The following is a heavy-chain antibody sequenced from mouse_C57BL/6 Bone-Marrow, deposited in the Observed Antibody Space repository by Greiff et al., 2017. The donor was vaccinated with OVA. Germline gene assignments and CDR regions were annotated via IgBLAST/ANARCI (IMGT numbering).Heavy chain of an antibody. D-gene: IGHD2-1*01. V-gene: IGHV14-4*01. Sequence: EVKLMESGAELVRPGASVKLSCTASGFNIQDDYMHWVKQRPEQGLEWIGWIDPENGDTEYASKFQGKATITADTSSNTAYLQLSSLTSEDTAVYYCTTWGKGYAMDYWGQGTSVTVSS. CDR3: TTWGKGYAMDY. CDR2: IDPENGDT. CDR1: GFNIQDDY. J-gene: IGHJ4*01.